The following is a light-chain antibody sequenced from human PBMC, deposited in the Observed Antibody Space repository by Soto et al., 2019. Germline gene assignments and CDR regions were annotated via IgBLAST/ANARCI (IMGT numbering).Light chain of an antibody. CDR2: GAS. J-gene: IGKJ1*01. Sequence: EIVLTQSPGTLSLSPRERATLSCRASQSVNDNYLAWYQHKPGQAPRLLISGASSRAPGIPDRFSGSGSGTDFTLTISRLEPEDVAIDYCQPYAASPRTFSQGTQVDVK. CDR3: QPYAASPRT. V-gene: IGKV3-20*01. CDR1: QSVNDNY.